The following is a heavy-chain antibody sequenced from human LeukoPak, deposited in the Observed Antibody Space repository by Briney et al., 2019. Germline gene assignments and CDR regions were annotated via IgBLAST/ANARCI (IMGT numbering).Heavy chain of an antibody. D-gene: IGHD4-17*01. V-gene: IGHV3-30*03. J-gene: IGHJ4*02. Sequence: GGSLRLSCAASGVTFRNDGMHCVRQAPGKGLEWVAVISHDGSYTYYIDSVKGRFTISRDNSRDTLFLQMNSLRTEDTAVYYCATDFGKTSSYFDYWGQGTLVTVRS. CDR2: ISHDGSYT. CDR1: GVTFRNDG. CDR3: ATDFGKTSSYFDY.